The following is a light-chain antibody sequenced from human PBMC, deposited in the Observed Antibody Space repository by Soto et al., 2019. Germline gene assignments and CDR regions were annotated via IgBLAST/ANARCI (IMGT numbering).Light chain of an antibody. J-gene: IGKJ1*01. V-gene: IGKV2-28*01. Sequence: DIVMTQSPLSLPVTTGEPASISCRSSQSLLHSNGYNYLDWYLQKPGQSPQLLIYLGSSRASGVPDRFSGGGSGTDFTLKISRVEAEDVGIYYCMQALQTPPTFGQGTKVEIK. CDR1: QSLLHSNGYNY. CDR2: LGS. CDR3: MQALQTPPT.